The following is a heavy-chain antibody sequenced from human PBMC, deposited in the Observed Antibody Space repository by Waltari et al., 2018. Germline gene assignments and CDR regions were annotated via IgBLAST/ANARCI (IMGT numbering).Heavy chain of an antibody. CDR2: IYSGGST. D-gene: IGHD3-10*01. J-gene: IGHJ4*02. Sequence: QVQLQESGPGLVKPSETLSLTCTVSGGSISGSYWSWIRQPAGKGLEWIGRIYSGGSTDYNPSLKSRPTMSVDTSKTQFSLKLSSVTAADTAVYYCARGPGRESREAFDYWGQGTLVTVSS. CDR1: GGSISGSY. V-gene: IGHV4-4*07. CDR3: ARGPGRESREAFDY.